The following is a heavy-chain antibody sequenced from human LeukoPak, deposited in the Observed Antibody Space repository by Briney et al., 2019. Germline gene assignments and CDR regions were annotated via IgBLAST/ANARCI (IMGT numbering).Heavy chain of an antibody. CDR2: INHSGST. Sequence: SETLSLTCAVYGGSFSGYYWSWIRQPPGKGLEWIGEINHSGSTNYNPSLKSRVTISVDTSKNQFSLKLSSVTAADTAVYYCARLRYCTDGVCPWGQGTLVTVSS. CDR3: ARLRYCTDGVCP. CDR1: GGSFSGYY. V-gene: IGHV4-34*01. J-gene: IGHJ5*02. D-gene: IGHD2-8*01.